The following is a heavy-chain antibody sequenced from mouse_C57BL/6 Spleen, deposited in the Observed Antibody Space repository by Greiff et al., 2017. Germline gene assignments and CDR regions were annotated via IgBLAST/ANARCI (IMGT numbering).Heavy chain of an antibody. Sequence: QVQLQQSGAELVRPGTSVKVSCKASGYAFTNYLIEWVKQRPGQGLEWIGVINPGSGGTNYTEKFKGKATLTADKSSSTAYMQLSSLTSEDPAVYFCAREDYYGTADYYAMDYWGQGTSVTVSS. V-gene: IGHV1-54*01. J-gene: IGHJ4*01. D-gene: IGHD1-2*01. CDR1: GYAFTNYL. CDR2: INPGSGGT. CDR3: AREDYYGTADYYAMDY.